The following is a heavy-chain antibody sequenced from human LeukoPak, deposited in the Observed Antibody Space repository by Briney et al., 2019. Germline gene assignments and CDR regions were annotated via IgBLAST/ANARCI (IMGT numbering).Heavy chain of an antibody. V-gene: IGHV3-49*04. Sequence: SLRLSCPASGFTFGDYAMSWVRQAPGKGLEWGGFIRSKAYGGTTEYAASVKGRFTISRDDSKSIAYLQVNSLKTEDTAVYYCTRENYQWTRESYYYGMDVWGKGTTVTVSS. CDR2: IRSKAYGGTT. CDR3: TRENYQWTRESYYYGMDV. J-gene: IGHJ6*04. D-gene: IGHD3-10*01. CDR1: GFTFGDYA.